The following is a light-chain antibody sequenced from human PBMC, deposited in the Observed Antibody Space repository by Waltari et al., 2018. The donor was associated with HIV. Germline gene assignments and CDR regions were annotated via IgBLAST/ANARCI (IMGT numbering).Light chain of an antibody. CDR2: GAS. Sequence: VLTQSPEFLTVSQGERANINCTSSQTVSYTSNDKSYLAWYQQQPGQPPKHLVSGASSRHPGVPDRFSGSGSGTSFTLTIDHLQPEDVGIYYCQQYYTTPLFGGGTKVEI. V-gene: IGKV4-1*01. J-gene: IGKJ4*01. CDR3: QQYYTTPL. CDR1: QTVSYTSNDKSY.